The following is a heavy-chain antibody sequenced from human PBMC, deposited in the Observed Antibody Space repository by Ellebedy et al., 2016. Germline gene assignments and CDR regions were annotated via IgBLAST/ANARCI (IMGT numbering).Heavy chain of an antibody. CDR2: ISYDGSNK. CDR1: GFTFSSYG. V-gene: IGHV3-30*03. D-gene: IGHD3-16*01. CDR3: ASKVDRFIITDY. Sequence: GESLKISXAASGFTFSSYGMHWVRQAPGKGLEWVAVISYDGSNKYYADSVKGRFTISRDNSKNTLYLQMNSLRSEDTAVYYCASKVDRFIITDYWGRGTLVTVSS. J-gene: IGHJ4*02.